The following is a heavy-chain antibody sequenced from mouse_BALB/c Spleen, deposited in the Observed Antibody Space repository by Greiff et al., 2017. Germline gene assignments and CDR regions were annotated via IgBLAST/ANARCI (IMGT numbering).Heavy chain of an antibody. Sequence: VQLQQSGAELARPGASVKLSCKASGYTFTSYWMQWVKQRPGQGLEWIGAIYPGDGDTRYTQKFKGKATLTADKSSSTAYMQLSSLASEDSAVYYCARAGLLRPYYAMDYWGQGTSVTVSS. CDR2: IYPGDGDT. CDR1: GYTFTSYW. CDR3: ARAGLLRPYYAMDY. D-gene: IGHD1-2*01. J-gene: IGHJ4*01. V-gene: IGHV1-87*01.